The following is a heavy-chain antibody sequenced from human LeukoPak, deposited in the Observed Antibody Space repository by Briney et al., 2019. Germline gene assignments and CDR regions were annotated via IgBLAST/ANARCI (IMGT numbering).Heavy chain of an antibody. D-gene: IGHD3-3*01. CDR3: ARELITYYDFWSGYC. V-gene: IGHV3-30-3*01. CDR1: GFTFSNYA. Sequence: GGSLRLSCAASGFTFSNYAMHWVRQAPGEGLEWVAIISYDGDNKYYADSVKGRFTISRDNSKKTLYLQMNSLRAEDTAVYYCARELITYYDFWSGYCRGQGTLVTVSS. CDR2: ISYDGDNK. J-gene: IGHJ4*02.